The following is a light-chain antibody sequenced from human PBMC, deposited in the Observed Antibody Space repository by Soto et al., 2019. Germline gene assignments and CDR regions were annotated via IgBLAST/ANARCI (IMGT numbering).Light chain of an antibody. CDR1: QSVLYSSNNKNY. V-gene: IGKV4-1*01. CDR3: QQYYSTPRT. CDR2: WAS. Sequence: DIVMTQSPDSLAVPLGERATINCKSSQSVLYSSNNKNYLAWYQQKPGQPPKLLIFWASSRKSGVPDRFSGSGSGTDFTLTISSLQAEDVAVYYCQQYYSTPRTFGQGTKVEIK. J-gene: IGKJ1*01.